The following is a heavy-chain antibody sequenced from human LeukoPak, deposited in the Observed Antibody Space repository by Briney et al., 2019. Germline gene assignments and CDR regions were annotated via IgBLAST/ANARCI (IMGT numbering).Heavy chain of an antibody. Sequence: GGSLRLSCTASGSSFSSYWLTWVRQAPGKGLESVANIKQDGSEKYFVDSVKGRFTISRDNAKNSVYLQMNSLRVEDTAVYFCTRVRRDDYTTSGYTTSYYYFDYWGQGALVTVSS. CDR3: TRVRRDDYTTSGYTTSYYYFDY. J-gene: IGHJ4*02. V-gene: IGHV3-7*01. D-gene: IGHD5-24*01. CDR1: GSSFSSYW. CDR2: IKQDGSEK.